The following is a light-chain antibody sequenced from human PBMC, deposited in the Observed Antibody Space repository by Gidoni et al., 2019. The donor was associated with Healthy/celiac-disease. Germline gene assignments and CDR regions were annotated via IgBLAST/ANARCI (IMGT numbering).Light chain of an antibody. CDR3: QVWDSSSDPWV. V-gene: IGLV3-21*02. CDR1: NIGSKS. J-gene: IGLJ3*02. Sequence: SYVLTQPPSVSFAPGQTARITCWVNNIGSKSVHWYQQKPGQAPVLVVNDDSDRPSGIPERFSGSNSGNTATLTISRVEAGDEADYYCQVWDSSSDPWVFGGGTKLTVL. CDR2: DDS.